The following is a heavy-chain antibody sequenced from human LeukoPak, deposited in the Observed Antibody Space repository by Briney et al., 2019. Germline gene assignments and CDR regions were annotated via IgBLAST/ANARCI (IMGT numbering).Heavy chain of an antibody. CDR2: IYHSGST. J-gene: IGHJ1*01. Sequence: KPSETLSLTCAVSGYSISSGYYWGWIRQPPGKGLEWIGSIYHSGSTYYNPSLKSRVTISVDTSKNQFSLKLSSVTAADTAVYYCARLTSNSWYIQHWGQGTLVTVSS. CDR3: ARLTSNSWYIQH. D-gene: IGHD6-13*01. V-gene: IGHV4-38-2*01. CDR1: GYSISSGYY.